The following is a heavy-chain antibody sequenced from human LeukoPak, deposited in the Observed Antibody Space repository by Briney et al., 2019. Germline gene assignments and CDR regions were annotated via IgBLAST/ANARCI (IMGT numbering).Heavy chain of an antibody. D-gene: IGHD3-9*01. Sequence: SETLSLTCTVSGGSISYYYWSWIRQPPGKGLEWIGYIYYSGSTNYNPSLKSRVTISADPSTNHFSLNLTSVTAEDTAVYFCARDHPVADWAPDIWGRGTMVTVSS. CDR3: ARDHPVADWAPDI. CDR1: GGSISYYY. V-gene: IGHV4-59*01. CDR2: IYYSGST. J-gene: IGHJ3*02.